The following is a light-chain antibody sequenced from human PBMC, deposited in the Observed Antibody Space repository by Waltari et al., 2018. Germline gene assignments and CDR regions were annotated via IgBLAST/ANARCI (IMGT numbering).Light chain of an antibody. CDR2: EVN. Sequence: QSALTQPPSASGSHGQSVTISCTGTSSDVGGYNSVSWYQHHPGKAPKLMISEVNKRPSGVPDRFSGSKSGNTASLTVSGLQADDEADYYCTSYAGSHNWVFGGGTKLTVL. CDR3: TSYAGSHNWV. V-gene: IGLV2-8*01. CDR1: SSDVGGYNS. J-gene: IGLJ2*01.